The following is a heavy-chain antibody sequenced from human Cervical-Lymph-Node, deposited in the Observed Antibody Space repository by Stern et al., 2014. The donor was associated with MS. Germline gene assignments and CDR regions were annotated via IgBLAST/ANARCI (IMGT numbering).Heavy chain of an antibody. CDR3: AANGDSTQGAYYYGMDV. D-gene: IGHD2-2*01. Sequence: QLVQSGPEVKKPGTSVKVSCKASGFTFTSSAVQWVRQARGQRLEWIGWLVVGSGNTDYAQKFQERVTITRDMSTSTAYMELSSLRSEDTAVYYCAANGDSTQGAYYYGMDVWGQGTTVTVSS. V-gene: IGHV1-58*01. CDR1: GFTFTSSA. CDR2: LVVGSGNT. J-gene: IGHJ6*02.